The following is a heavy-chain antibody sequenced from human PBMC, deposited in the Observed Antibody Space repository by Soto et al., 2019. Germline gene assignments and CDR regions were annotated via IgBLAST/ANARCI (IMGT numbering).Heavy chain of an antibody. CDR2: LSYDGSHN. CDR1: GFTFSNSA. Sequence: QVQLVESGGGVVQPGRSLRLSCAASGFTFSNSAMHWVRQTPDKGLEWVAFLSYDGSHNYYADSVKGRFTISRDNSKNTLYLQMNSLRVEATAVYYCAKDRSTVFGVVTYYFDYWGQGTLVTVSS. V-gene: IGHV3-30*18. D-gene: IGHD3-3*01. CDR3: AKDRSTVFGVVTYYFDY. J-gene: IGHJ4*02.